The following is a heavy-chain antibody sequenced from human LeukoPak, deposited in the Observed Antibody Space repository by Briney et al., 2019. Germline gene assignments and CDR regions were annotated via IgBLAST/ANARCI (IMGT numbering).Heavy chain of an antibody. CDR3: ASILTRDRYEILRSGDYSYGPDAFDI. J-gene: IGHJ3*02. CDR1: GFTFTSYW. Sequence: GGPLRLSCAASGFTFTSYWMSWVRQAPGKGLEWVANIKQDENEKYYVDSVKGRFTISRDNAKNSLYLQMNSLRAEDTAVYYCASILTRDRYEILRSGDYSYGPDAFDIWGQGTMVTVSS. CDR2: IKQDENEK. D-gene: IGHD4-17*01. V-gene: IGHV3-7*01.